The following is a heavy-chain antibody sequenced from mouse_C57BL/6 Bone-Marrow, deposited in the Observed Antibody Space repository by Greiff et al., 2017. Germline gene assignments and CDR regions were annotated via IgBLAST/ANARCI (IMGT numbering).Heavy chain of an antibody. CDR3: VRDSSGYRFAY. D-gene: IGHD3-2*02. CDR2: IRSKSSNSAT. V-gene: IGHV10-3*01. CDR1: GFTFNTYA. Sequence: DVHLVESGGGLVQPKGSLKLSCAASGFTFNTYAMHWVRQAPGKGLEWVARIRSKSSNSATYYADSVKDRFTISRDNSQSMLYLQMNNLKTGDTAMYYCVRDSSGYRFAYWGQGTLVTVSA. J-gene: IGHJ3*01.